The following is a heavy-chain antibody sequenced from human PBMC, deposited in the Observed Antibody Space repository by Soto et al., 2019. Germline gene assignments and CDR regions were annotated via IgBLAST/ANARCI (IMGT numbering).Heavy chain of an antibody. CDR2: IYFGGNN. CDR1: GDSINSDNYY. CDR3: VRGAREGERV. Sequence: PSETLSLTCSVSGDSINSDNYYWGWIRQPPGKGLEWIGCIYFGGNNYNNPSLKGRVSISVDTSKNHLSLQLSSVTVADTAVYYCVRGAREGERVWGQGTLVTVSS. V-gene: IGHV4-39*07. J-gene: IGHJ4*02.